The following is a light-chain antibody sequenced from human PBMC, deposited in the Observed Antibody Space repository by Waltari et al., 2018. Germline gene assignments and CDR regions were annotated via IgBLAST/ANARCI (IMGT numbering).Light chain of an antibody. CDR2: KVS. CDR3: MQVTHWPHT. J-gene: IGKJ2*01. CDR1: QSLVHSDGNTY. Sequence: VVMTQSPLSLPGTLGQPASISCSSSQSLVHSDGNTYLEWFQQRPGQSPRRLIYKVSSRDSGVPDRFSGSGSGTDFTLKISRVEAEDVGLYYCMQVTHWPHTFGQGTSLEI. V-gene: IGKV2-30*02.